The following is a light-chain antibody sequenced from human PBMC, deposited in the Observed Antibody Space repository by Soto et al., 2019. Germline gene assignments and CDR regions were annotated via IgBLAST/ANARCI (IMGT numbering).Light chain of an antibody. CDR2: YDS. V-gene: IGLV3-21*04. CDR3: QVWDSSSDRDVV. Sequence: SYELTQPPSVSVAPGKTARITCGGNNIGSKSVHWYQQKPGQAPVLVIYYDSDRPSGIPERFSGSNSGNTATLTISRVEAGDEADYYCQVWDSSSDRDVVFVGGTKLNVL. CDR1: NIGSKS. J-gene: IGLJ2*01.